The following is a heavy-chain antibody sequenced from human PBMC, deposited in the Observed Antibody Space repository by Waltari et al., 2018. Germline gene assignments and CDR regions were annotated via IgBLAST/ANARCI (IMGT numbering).Heavy chain of an antibody. D-gene: IGHD6-19*01. V-gene: IGHV3-7*01. Sequence: EVQLVESGGGLVQPGGSLRLSCAASGFTFSGYWMSWVRQAPGKGLEWVANIKQDGSEKYYVDSVKGRFTISRDNAKNSLYLQMNSLRAEDTDVYYCASEPLSSGWYGYWGQGTLVTVSS. J-gene: IGHJ4*02. CDR1: GFTFSGYW. CDR2: IKQDGSEK. CDR3: ASEPLSSGWYGY.